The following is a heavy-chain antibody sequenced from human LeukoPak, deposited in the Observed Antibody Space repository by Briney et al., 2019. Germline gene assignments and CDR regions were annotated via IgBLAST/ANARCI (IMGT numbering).Heavy chain of an antibody. J-gene: IGHJ3*02. D-gene: IGHD3-3*01. Sequence: SETLSLTCTVSGGSISSSSYYWGWIRQPPGKGLEWIGSIYYSGSTYYNPSLKSRVTISVDTSKNQFSLKLSSVTAADTAVYYCASIRIPYPFGVVISGDDAFDIWGQGTMVTVSS. CDR2: IYYSGST. CDR3: ASIRIPYPFGVVISGDDAFDI. CDR1: GGSISSSSYY. V-gene: IGHV4-39*07.